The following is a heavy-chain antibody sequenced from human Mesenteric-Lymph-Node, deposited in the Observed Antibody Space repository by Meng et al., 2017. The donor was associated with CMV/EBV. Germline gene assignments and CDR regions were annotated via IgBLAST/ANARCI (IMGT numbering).Heavy chain of an antibody. CDR2: MYHSGST. CDR3: ARAPLSVVVVVTYFDY. J-gene: IGHJ4*02. D-gene: IGHD3-22*01. Sequence: GGSISSRNWWTWVRQPPGKGLEWIGDMYHSGSTNPNPSLKSRITISVDKSKNQFSLKLSSVTAADTAVYYCARAPLSVVVVVTYFDYWGQGTLVTVSS. CDR1: GGSISSRNW. V-gene: IGHV4-4*02.